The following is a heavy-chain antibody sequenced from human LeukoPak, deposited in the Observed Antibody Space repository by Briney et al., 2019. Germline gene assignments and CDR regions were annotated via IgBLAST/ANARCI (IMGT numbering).Heavy chain of an antibody. Sequence: SETLSLTCAVYGGSFSGYYWSWIRQPPGKGLEWIGEINHSGSTNYNPSLKSRVTISVDTSKNQFPLKLSSVTAADTAVYYCARPGDYVGMWYDYWGQGTLVTVSS. CDR3: ARPGDYVGMWYDY. CDR2: INHSGST. CDR1: GGSFSGYY. V-gene: IGHV4-34*01. J-gene: IGHJ4*02. D-gene: IGHD4-17*01.